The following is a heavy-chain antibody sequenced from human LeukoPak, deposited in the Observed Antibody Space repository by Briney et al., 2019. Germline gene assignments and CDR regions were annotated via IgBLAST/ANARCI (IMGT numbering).Heavy chain of an antibody. CDR1: GYTFTSYG. J-gene: IGHJ4*02. D-gene: IGHD3-3*01. Sequence: ASVKVSCKASGYTFTSYGISRVRQAPGQGLEWMGWISAYSGNTNYAQKLQGRVTMTTDTSTSTAYMELRSLRSDDTAVYYCARDTSLRFLEWLPHFDYWGQGTLVTVSS. V-gene: IGHV1-18*01. CDR2: ISAYSGNT. CDR3: ARDTSLRFLEWLPHFDY.